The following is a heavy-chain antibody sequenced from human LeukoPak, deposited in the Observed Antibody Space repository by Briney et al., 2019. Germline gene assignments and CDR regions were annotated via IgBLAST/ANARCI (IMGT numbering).Heavy chain of an antibody. Sequence: SETLSLTCTVSGGSISSYYWSWIRQPPGKGLEWIGYTYYSGSTNYNPSLKSRVTMSVDTSKNQFSLKLSSVTAADTAVYYCARAGHGLRFYYFDYWGQGTLVTVSS. D-gene: IGHD5-12*01. CDR1: GGSISSYY. CDR2: TYYSGST. V-gene: IGHV4-59*12. CDR3: ARAGHGLRFYYFDY. J-gene: IGHJ4*02.